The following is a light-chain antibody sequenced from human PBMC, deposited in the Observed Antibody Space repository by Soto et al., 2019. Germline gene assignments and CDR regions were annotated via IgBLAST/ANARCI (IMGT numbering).Light chain of an antibody. CDR1: QSISSW. CDR3: QQYNSYSPLT. J-gene: IGKJ4*01. CDR2: DAS. Sequence: IQMTQSPSTLSASVEDRVTMTCRASQSISSWLAWYQQKPGRAPKLLIYDASSLESGVPSRFSGSGSGTEFTLTISSLQPDDFATYYCQQYNSYSPLTFGGGTKVDIK. V-gene: IGKV1-5*01.